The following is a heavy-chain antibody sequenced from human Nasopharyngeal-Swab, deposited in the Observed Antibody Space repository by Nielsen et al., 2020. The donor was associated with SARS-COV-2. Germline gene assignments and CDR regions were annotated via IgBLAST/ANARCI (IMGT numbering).Heavy chain of an antibody. CDR3: ARATMIVVVIGAFDI. CDR2: IYYSGST. Sequence: WIRQPPGKGLEWIGYIYYSGSTYYNPSLKSRVTISVDTSKNQFSLKLSSVTAADTAVYYCARATMIVVVIGAFDIWGQGTMVTV. V-gene: IGHV4-31*02. J-gene: IGHJ3*02. D-gene: IGHD3-22*01.